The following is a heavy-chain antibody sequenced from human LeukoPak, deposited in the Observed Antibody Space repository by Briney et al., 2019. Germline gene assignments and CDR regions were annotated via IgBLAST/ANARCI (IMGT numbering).Heavy chain of an antibody. V-gene: IGHV3-7*01. CDR1: GFTFSNNW. CDR2: IKEDGSAK. CDR3: ARGGTQSPTD. Sequence: GGSLRLSCAASGFTFSNNWMTWVRQAPGKGLEWVANIKEDGSAKYYVDPVKGRFTISRDNAKNSLYLQMNSLRAEDTAVYYCARGGTQSPTDWGPGTLVTVSS. J-gene: IGHJ4*02.